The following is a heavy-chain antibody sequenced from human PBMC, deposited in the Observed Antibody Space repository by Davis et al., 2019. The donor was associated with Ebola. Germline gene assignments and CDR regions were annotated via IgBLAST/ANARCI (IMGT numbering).Heavy chain of an antibody. CDR3: ARSSYSWYFSGMDV. V-gene: IGHV7-4-1*02. CDR2: INFNTGSP. CDR1: GNTPSNTA. D-gene: IGHD6-13*01. Sequence: AASVKVSCKASGNTPSNTAISWVRQAPGQGLQWMGWINFNTGSPTYAQGFTGRFVFSFDTSVSTAYLQISSLKAEDSAIYYCARSSYSWYFSGMDVWGKGTTVTVSS. J-gene: IGHJ6*04.